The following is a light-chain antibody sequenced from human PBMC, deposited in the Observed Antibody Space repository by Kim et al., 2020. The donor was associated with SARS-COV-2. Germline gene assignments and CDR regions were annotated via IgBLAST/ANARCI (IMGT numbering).Light chain of an antibody. CDR2: KDS. Sequence: SYELTQPPSVSVSPGQTASITCSGDKLGDKYACWYQQKPGQSPVLVIYKDSKRPSGIPERFSGSNSGNTATLTISGTQAMDEADYYCQAWDSSFWVFGGGTKLTVL. J-gene: IGLJ3*02. CDR1: KLGDKY. CDR3: QAWDSSFWV. V-gene: IGLV3-1*01.